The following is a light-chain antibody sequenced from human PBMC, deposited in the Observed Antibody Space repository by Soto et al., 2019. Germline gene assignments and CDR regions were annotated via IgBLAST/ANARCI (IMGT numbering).Light chain of an antibody. J-gene: IGKJ1*01. CDR2: AAS. Sequence: DIQMTQSPSSVSASVGDRVTITCRASPGISSWLVWYQQKPGKAPKLLIYAASSLQSGVPSRFSGSGYGTDFTLTITSLQPEDFATYYCQQANSFPWTFGQGTKVEIK. CDR3: QQANSFPWT. V-gene: IGKV1-12*01. CDR1: PGISSW.